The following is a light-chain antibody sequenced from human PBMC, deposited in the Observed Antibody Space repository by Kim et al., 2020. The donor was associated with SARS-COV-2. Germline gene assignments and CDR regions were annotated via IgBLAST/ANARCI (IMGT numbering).Light chain of an antibody. Sequence: SVSPGQTAHITCSGDKLGDKYACWYQQKPGQSPVLVIYQDSKRPSGIPERFSGSNSGNTATLTISGTQAMDEADYYCQAWDSSTYVFGTGTKVTVL. V-gene: IGLV3-1*01. CDR3: QAWDSSTYV. CDR2: QDS. CDR1: KLGDKY. J-gene: IGLJ1*01.